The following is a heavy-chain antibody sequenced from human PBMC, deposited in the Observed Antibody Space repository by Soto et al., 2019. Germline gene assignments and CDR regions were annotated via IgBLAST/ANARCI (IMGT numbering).Heavy chain of an antibody. J-gene: IGHJ2*01. CDR1: GGSISSSSYY. D-gene: IGHD6-19*01. Sequence: SETLSLTCTVSGGSISSSSYYWGWIRQPPGKGLEWIGSIYYSGSTYYNPSLKSRVTISVDTSKNQFSLKLSSVTAADTAVYYCARHWLSYWYFDLWGRGTLVTVSS. CDR2: IYYSGST. CDR3: ARHWLSYWYFDL. V-gene: IGHV4-39*01.